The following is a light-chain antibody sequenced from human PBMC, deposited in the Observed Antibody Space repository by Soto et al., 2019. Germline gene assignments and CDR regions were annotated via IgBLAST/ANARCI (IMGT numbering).Light chain of an antibody. CDR1: SSDIGDYNY. V-gene: IGLV2-14*01. CDR3: CSYTRSGTLI. J-gene: IGLJ1*01. CDR2: DVN. Sequence: QSVLTQPASVSGSPGQSITISCVGTSSDIGDYNYVSWYQQHPGKVPKVIIYDVNNRPSGVSYRFSATKSGNTASLTISGLQAEDEADYYCCSYTRSGTLIFGTGTKLTVL.